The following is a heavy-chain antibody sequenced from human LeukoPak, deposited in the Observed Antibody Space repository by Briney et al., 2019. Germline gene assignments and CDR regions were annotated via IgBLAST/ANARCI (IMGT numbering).Heavy chain of an antibody. J-gene: IGHJ6*03. CDR1: GGSFSGYY. Sequence: SETLSLTCAVYGGSFSGYYWSWIRQPPGKGLEWIGEINHSGSTNYNPSLKSRVTISVDTSKNQISLKLSSVTAADTAVYYCARGEVVVVPAAIRIYYYYYMDVWGKGTTVTVSS. CDR2: INHSGST. V-gene: IGHV4-34*01. CDR3: ARGEVVVVPAAIRIYYYYYMDV. D-gene: IGHD2-2*01.